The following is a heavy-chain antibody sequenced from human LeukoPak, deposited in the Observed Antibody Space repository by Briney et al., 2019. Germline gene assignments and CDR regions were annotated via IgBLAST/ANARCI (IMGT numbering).Heavy chain of an antibody. V-gene: IGHV1-18*04. CDR2: ISPYNGNT. CDR1: GYSFTGYG. D-gene: IGHD3-16*02. CDR3: ARDQYDSVWGSYRPYFDY. J-gene: IGHJ4*02. Sequence: ASVKVSCKASGYSFTGYGISWVRQAPGQGLEWMGSISPYNGNTKYAERFQDRFIMTTDTSTNTAYMELRSLRSDDTAVFYCARDQYDSVWGSYRPYFDYWGQGTLATVSA.